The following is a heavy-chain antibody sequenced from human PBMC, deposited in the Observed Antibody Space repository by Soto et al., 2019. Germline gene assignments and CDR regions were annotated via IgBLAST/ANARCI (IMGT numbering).Heavy chain of an antibody. V-gene: IGHV1-2*04. CDR1: GYTFTGYY. CDR2: INPNSGGT. Sequence: ASVKVXCTASGYTFTGYYMHWVRQAPGQGLEWMGWINPNSGGTNYAQKFQGWVTMTRDTSISTAYMELRSLRSDDTAVYYCAMGTIFGVVDYWGQGTLVTVSS. CDR3: AMGTIFGVVDY. D-gene: IGHD3-3*01. J-gene: IGHJ4*02.